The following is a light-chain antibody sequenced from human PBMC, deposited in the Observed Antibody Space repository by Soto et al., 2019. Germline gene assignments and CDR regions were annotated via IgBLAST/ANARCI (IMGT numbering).Light chain of an antibody. V-gene: IGKV1-27*01. CDR3: QKYNSAPFT. CDR2: AAS. CDR1: QGISNY. Sequence: DIQMTQSPSSLSASVGDRVTITCRARQGISNYLAWYQQKPWKVPKLLIYAASTLQSGVLSRFSGSGSGTDFTLTISSLQPEDVATYYCQKYNSAPFTFGHGTNVDIK. J-gene: IGKJ3*01.